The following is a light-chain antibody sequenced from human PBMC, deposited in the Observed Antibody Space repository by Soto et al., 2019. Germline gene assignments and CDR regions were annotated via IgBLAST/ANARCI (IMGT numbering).Light chain of an antibody. CDR3: SSYRSGGTFV. J-gene: IGLJ1*01. CDR2: VVS. CDR1: SSDVGGYNY. V-gene: IGLV2-14*01. Sequence: QSALAQPTSVSGSPGQSIAISCTGTSSDVGGYNYVSWHQQHPGKAPKVLISVVSNRPSGVSNRFSGSKSGNRASLTISGLQAEDEADYYCSSYRSGGTFVFGSGTKLTVL.